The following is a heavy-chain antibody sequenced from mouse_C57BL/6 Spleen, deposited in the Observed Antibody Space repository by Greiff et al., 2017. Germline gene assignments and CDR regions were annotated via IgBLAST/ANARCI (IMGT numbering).Heavy chain of an antibody. D-gene: IGHD1-1*01. Sequence: VQLQESGAELVKPGASVKISCKASGYAFSSYWMTWVKQRHGTGLEWIGQIYTGDGDTNYNGKFKGKDTLTADKSSSTAYMRLSSQTSEDASGYFCARERTTLLVPFDYWGQGTTRTVAS. CDR2: IYTGDGDT. V-gene: IGHV1-80*01. J-gene: IGHJ2*01. CDR1: GYAFSSYW. CDR3: ARERTTLLVPFDY.